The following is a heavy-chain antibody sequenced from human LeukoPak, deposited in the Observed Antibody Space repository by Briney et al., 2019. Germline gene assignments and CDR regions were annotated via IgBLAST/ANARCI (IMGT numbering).Heavy chain of an antibody. J-gene: IGHJ4*02. Sequence: GGSLRLFCSASGFIFSNVLMSWARPAPGKGLEWVGRIKSKNDGGTTDYAAPVQGRFTISRDDSKNTLYLQMNSLKTEDTAVYYCTTAVWVVVAAINFDYWGQGTLVTVSS. CDR3: TTAVWVVVAAINFDY. V-gene: IGHV3-15*01. CDR2: IKSKNDGGTT. D-gene: IGHD2-15*01. CDR1: GFIFSNVL.